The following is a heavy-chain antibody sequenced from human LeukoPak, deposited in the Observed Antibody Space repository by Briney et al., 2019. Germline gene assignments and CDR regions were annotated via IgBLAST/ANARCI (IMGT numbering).Heavy chain of an antibody. CDR1: GGSFSGYY. V-gene: IGHV4-34*01. J-gene: IGHJ6*02. CDR2: NNHSGST. Sequence: SETLSLTCAVYGGSFSGYYWSWIRQPPGKGLQGIGENNHSGSTNYNTSLMSRVTILVDTSKNQFSLKLRSVTAADTAVYYCARFAGSATAVMHFYYYGMDVWGQGTMVTVSS. D-gene: IGHD2/OR15-2a*01. CDR3: ARFAGSATAVMHFYYYGMDV.